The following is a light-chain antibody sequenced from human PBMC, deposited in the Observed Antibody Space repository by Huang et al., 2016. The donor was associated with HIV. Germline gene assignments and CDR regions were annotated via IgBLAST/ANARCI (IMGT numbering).Light chain of an antibody. CDR3: MQTLRAAT. CDR1: QSLLHTDGKTY. CDR2: EVS. Sequence: IMMTQAPLSLSVSPGQPASISCNSSQSLLHTDGKTYLYWYFQKPGQSPQLLIYEVSNRVSGGSDRFSGSGSGTDFTLKISRVEAGDVGLYYCMQTLRAATFGQGTKVEIK. V-gene: IGKV2D-29*02. J-gene: IGKJ1*01.